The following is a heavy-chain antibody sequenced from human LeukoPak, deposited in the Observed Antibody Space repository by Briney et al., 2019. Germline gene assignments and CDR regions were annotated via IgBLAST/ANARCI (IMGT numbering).Heavy chain of an antibody. D-gene: IGHD2-15*01. V-gene: IGHV3-23*01. CDR2: ISGRGGST. J-gene: IGHJ4*02. CDR3: AKDLGYRSGGSCSTFDY. CDR1: GFTFSSYA. Sequence: GRSLRLSCAASGFTFSSYAMSWVRQAPGKGLEWVSAISGRGGSTYYADSVKGRFTISRANSKNSLYLQMNSLRAQDPPLYYCAKDLGYRSGGSCSTFDYWGQGTLVTVSS.